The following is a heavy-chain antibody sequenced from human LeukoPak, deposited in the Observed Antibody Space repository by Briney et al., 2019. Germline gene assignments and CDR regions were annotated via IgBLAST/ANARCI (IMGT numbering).Heavy chain of an antibody. J-gene: IGHJ4*02. CDR2: IQGDGSNT. Sequence: GGSLRLSCVASGFTFSKNWMHWVRQAPGKGLVCVSRIQGDGSNTNYADSVKGRFTISRDNSKNTLYLQMNSLRAEDTAVYYSAKGHTITLAVAADWGQGTLVTVSS. CDR1: GFTFSKNW. CDR3: AKGHTITLAVAAD. D-gene: IGHD6-19*01. V-gene: IGHV3-74*01.